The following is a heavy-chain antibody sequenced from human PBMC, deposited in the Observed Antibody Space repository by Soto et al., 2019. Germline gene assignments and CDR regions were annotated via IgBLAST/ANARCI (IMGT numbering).Heavy chain of an antibody. J-gene: IGHJ6*02. D-gene: IGHD1-26*01. CDR1: GGSISSGGYY. CDR3: ARALSYPGYYYYGKDV. V-gene: IGHV4-31*03. CDR2: IYYSGST. Sequence: SETLSLTCTVSGGSISSGGYYWSWIRQHPGKGLEWIGYIYYSGSTYYNPSLKSRVTISVDTSKNQFSLKLSSVTAADTSVYYCARALSYPGYYYYGKDVWGQGTTVTVSS.